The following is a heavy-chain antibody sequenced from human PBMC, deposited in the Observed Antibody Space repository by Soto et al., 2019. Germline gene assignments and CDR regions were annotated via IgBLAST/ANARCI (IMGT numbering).Heavy chain of an antibody. CDR3: IIDGHDSGGFDF. CDR1: GFTFINAW. V-gene: IGHV3-15*01. D-gene: IGHD1-26*01. CDR2: IRSNAHGGTT. Sequence: EVQLVESGGGLVKPGESLRLSCAASGFTFINAWMSWVRQAPGKGLEWVGRIRSNAHGGTTDYGAHVNARVAITRDVSENTVYLQTNSLEADDTAMYYFIIDGHDSGGFDFWGQGTLVTVSS. J-gene: IGHJ4*02.